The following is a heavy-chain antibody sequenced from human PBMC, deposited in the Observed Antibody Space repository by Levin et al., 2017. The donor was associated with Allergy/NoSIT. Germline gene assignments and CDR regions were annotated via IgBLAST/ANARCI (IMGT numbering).Heavy chain of an antibody. CDR3: AKGGVFGVVIDYFDY. CDR2: ISGSGGAT. J-gene: IGHJ4*02. V-gene: IGHV3-23*01. CDR1: GFTFSTYA. D-gene: IGHD3-3*01. Sequence: GESLKISCAASGFTFSTYAMSWVRQAPEKGLEWVSAISGSGGATYYADSVKGHFIISRDNSKNTLYLQMNSLRAEDTAVYYCAKGGVFGVVIDYFDYWGQGTLVTVSP.